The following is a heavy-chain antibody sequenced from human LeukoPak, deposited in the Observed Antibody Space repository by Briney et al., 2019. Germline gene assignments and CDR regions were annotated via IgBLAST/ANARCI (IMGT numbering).Heavy chain of an antibody. J-gene: IGHJ4*02. Sequence: GESLKISCKGSGYSFTTYGIGWVRQMPGKGLEWMGVVSPGDSDTRYSPSFQGQVTISADKSISTAYLQWSSLKASDTAMYYCARHLDDSSGYYYRTMYYFDCWGQGTLVTASS. V-gene: IGHV5-51*01. CDR3: ARHLDDSSGYYYRTMYYFDC. CDR2: VSPGDSDT. CDR1: GYSFTTYG. D-gene: IGHD3-22*01.